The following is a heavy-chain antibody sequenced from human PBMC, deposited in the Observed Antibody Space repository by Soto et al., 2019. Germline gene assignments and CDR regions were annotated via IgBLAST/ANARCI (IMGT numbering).Heavy chain of an antibody. Sequence: SVKVSCKASGGTFSSYAISWVRQAPGQGLEWMGGIIPIFGTANYAQKFQGRVTITADESTSTAYMELSSLRSEDTAVYYCARVLAYYYGSGPQGWFDPWGQGTLVTVSS. J-gene: IGHJ5*02. CDR1: GGTFSSYA. V-gene: IGHV1-69*13. D-gene: IGHD3-10*01. CDR3: ARVLAYYYGSGPQGWFDP. CDR2: IIPIFGTA.